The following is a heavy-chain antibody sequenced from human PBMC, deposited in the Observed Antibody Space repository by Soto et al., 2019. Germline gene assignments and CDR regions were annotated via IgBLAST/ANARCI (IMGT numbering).Heavy chain of an antibody. D-gene: IGHD2-15*01. CDR2: IWYDGSNK. CDR3: ARDPSAYCSGGSCYYVYFDY. V-gene: IGHV3-33*01. Sequence: VQLVESGGGVVQPGRSLRLSCAASGFTFSSYGMHWVRQAPGKGLEWVAVIWYDGSNKYYADSVKGRFTISRDNSKNTLYLQMNSLRAEDTAVYYCARDPSAYCSGGSCYYVYFDYWGQGTLVTVSS. CDR1: GFTFSSYG. J-gene: IGHJ4*02.